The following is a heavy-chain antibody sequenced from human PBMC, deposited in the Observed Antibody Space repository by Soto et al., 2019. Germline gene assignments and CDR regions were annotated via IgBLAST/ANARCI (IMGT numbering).Heavy chain of an antibody. D-gene: IGHD5-18*01. J-gene: IGHJ5*02. CDR1: GGSISSGGYS. CDR2: IYHSGST. V-gene: IGHV4-30-2*01. CDR3: ASFHVDTARSSWFDP. Sequence: QLQLQESGSGLVKPSQTLSLTCAVSGGSISSGGYSWSWLRQPPGKGLEWIGYIYHSGSTYYNPSLKSRVTISVDRSKNQFSLKLSSVTAADTAVYYCASFHVDTARSSWFDPWGQGTLVTVSS.